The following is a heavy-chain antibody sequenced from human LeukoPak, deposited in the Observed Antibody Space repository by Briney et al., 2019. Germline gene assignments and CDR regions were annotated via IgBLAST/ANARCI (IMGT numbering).Heavy chain of an antibody. V-gene: IGHV1-2*02. D-gene: IGHD2-2*01. Sequence: ASVKVSCKASGYTFTGYYMHGVRQAPGQGLEWMGWINPNSGGTNYAQKFQGRVTMTRDTSISTAYMELSRLRSDDTAVYYCARLGMCTTHAFDIWGQGTMVTVSS. J-gene: IGHJ3*02. CDR2: INPNSGGT. CDR3: ARLGMCTTHAFDI. CDR1: GYTFTGYY.